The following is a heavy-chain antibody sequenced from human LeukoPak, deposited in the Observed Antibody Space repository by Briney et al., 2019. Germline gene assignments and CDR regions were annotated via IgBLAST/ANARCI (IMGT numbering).Heavy chain of an antibody. Sequence: PGGSLRLSCTASGFTFSSYWMHWVRQAPGKGLVWVSSLSGSGGSTYYADSVKGRFTISRDNSKNTLYLQMNSLRVEDTAVYYCAKDPHTGYSFAYWGQGTLVTVSS. V-gene: IGHV3-23*01. CDR2: LSGSGGST. D-gene: IGHD5-18*01. J-gene: IGHJ4*02. CDR3: AKDPHTGYSFAY. CDR1: GFTFSSYW.